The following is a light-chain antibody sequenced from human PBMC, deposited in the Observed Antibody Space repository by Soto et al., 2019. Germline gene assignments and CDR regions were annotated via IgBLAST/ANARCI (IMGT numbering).Light chain of an antibody. CDR2: EVS. J-gene: IGLJ2*01. CDR1: SSDVGGYNY. Sequence: QSALTQPPSASGSPGQSVTISCTGTSSDVGGYNYVSWYQQHPGKAPKLMIYEVSNRPSGVPNRFSGSKSGNTASLTVSGLQAEDEADYYCSSYAGSNTFVFGGGTKLTVL. V-gene: IGLV2-8*01. CDR3: SSYAGSNTFV.